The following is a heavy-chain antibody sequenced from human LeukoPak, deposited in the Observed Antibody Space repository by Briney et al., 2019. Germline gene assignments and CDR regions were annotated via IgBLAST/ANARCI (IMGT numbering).Heavy chain of an antibody. Sequence: SQTLSLACAISGDSVSGNNIAWNWIRQSPSRGLEWLGRTYYTSKWYNDYAVFVTSRITINPDTSKNQFSLQLNSVTPEDTAIYYCARGQHSACDIWGQGTMVTVSS. CDR3: ARGQHSACDI. CDR2: TYYTSKWYN. D-gene: IGHD3-10*01. V-gene: IGHV6-1*01. CDR1: GDSVSGNNIA. J-gene: IGHJ3*02.